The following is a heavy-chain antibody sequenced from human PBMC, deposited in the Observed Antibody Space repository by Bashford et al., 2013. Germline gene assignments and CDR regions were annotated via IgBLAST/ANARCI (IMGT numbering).Heavy chain of an antibody. V-gene: IGHV3-72*01. Sequence: GSLRLSCATSGFIFSDYGMHWVRQAPGKGLEWVGRIGNKAYSSTTEYAASVKGRFIVSRDDSRNSLYLQMNSLKTXDTAVYYCARVGYSSPVDYWGQGTLVTVSS. CDR3: ARVGYSSPVDY. J-gene: IGHJ4*02. D-gene: IGHD6-19*01. CDR1: GFIFSDYG. CDR2: IGNKAYSSTT.